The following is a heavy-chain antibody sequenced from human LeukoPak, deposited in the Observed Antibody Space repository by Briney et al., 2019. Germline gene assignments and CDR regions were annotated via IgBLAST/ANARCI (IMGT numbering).Heavy chain of an antibody. J-gene: IGHJ4*02. Sequence: QPGGSLRLSCAASGFIFSNAWMSWVRQAPGKGLEWVGRIKRKTDGGTTDYAAPVKGRFTISRDDSKNTLYLQMNSLKTEDTAVYYCAMTITFGVVIVIRWGQGTLVTVSS. V-gene: IGHV3-15*01. CDR2: IKRKTDGGTT. CDR1: GFIFSNAW. D-gene: IGHD3-16*02. CDR3: AMTITFGVVIVIR.